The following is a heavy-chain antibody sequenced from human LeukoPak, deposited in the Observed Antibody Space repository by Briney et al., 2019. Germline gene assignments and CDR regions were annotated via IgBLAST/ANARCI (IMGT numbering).Heavy chain of an antibody. V-gene: IGHV4-34*01. J-gene: IGHJ4*02. Sequence: SETLSLTCAVYGGSFSGYYWSWIRQPPGKGLEWIGEINHSGSTNYNPSLKSRVTISVDTSKNQFSLKLSSVTAADTAVYYCARAFRSSGYPDYWGQGTLVTVSS. D-gene: IGHD3-22*01. CDR1: GGSFSGYY. CDR3: ARAFRSSGYPDY. CDR2: INHSGST.